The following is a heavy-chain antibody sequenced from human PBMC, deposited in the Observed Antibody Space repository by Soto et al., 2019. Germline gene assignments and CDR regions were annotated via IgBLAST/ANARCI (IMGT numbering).Heavy chain of an antibody. D-gene: IGHD6-13*01. Sequence: PGRSLRLSCAASGFTFSSYSMDWVRQAPGKGPEWVSSISSSSSYIYYADSVKGRFTISRDNAKNSLYLQMNSLRAEDTAVYYCARDGESSSWFSVYYGMDVWGQGTTVTVSS. CDR3: ARDGESSSWFSVYYGMDV. J-gene: IGHJ6*02. CDR2: ISSSSSYI. V-gene: IGHV3-21*01. CDR1: GFTFSSYS.